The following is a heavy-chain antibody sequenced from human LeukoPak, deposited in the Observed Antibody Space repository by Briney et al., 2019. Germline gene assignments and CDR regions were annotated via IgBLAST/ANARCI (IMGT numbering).Heavy chain of an antibody. CDR1: GFTFSSYW. D-gene: IGHD4-23*01. V-gene: IGHV3-74*01. J-gene: IGHJ4*02. Sequence: GGSLRLSCAASGFTFSSYWTHWVRQAPGKGLVWVSRINSDGSSTSYADSVKGRFTISRDNAKNSLYLHMNSLRAEDTAVYYCARDYGGSSPFDYWGQGTLVTVSS. CDR3: ARDYGGSSPFDY. CDR2: INSDGSST.